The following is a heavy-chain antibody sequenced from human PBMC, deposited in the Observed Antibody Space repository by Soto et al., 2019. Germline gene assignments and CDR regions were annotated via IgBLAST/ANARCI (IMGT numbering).Heavy chain of an antibody. Sequence: ASVKVSCTASGYTFTGYYMHWVRQAPGQGLEWMGWINPNSGGTNYAQKFQGWVTMTRDTSISTAYMELSRPRSDDTAVYYCARAGWCSGGSCYSGAFDIWGQGTMVTVSS. CDR2: INPNSGGT. CDR1: GYTFTGYY. CDR3: ARAGWCSGGSCYSGAFDI. D-gene: IGHD2-15*01. J-gene: IGHJ3*02. V-gene: IGHV1-2*04.